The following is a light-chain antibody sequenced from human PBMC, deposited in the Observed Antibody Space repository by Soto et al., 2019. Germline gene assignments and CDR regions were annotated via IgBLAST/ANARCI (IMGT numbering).Light chain of an antibody. CDR1: QSVSSY. J-gene: IGKJ2*01. V-gene: IGKV3-11*01. CDR3: QQRSNWTPT. Sequence: EIVLTQSPATLSLSPGERATLSYRASQSVSSYLAWYQQKPGQAPRLLIYDASNRATGIPARFSGSGSGTDFTLTISSLEPEDFAVYYCQQRSNWTPTFGQGTKLEIK. CDR2: DAS.